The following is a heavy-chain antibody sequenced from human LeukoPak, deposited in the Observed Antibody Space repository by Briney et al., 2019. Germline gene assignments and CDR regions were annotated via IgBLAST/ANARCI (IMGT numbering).Heavy chain of an antibody. Sequence: PAGSLRLSCAASWFTISSYSMNWVRQAPGKGLEWVSSISSSSSFKYHADSVKGRFTISRDNANNSLYLQMNSLRAEDTAVYYCARGSLAVAGTGVDYWGQGTLVTVSS. V-gene: IGHV3-21*01. CDR1: WFTISSYS. CDR3: ARGSLAVAGTGVDY. D-gene: IGHD6-19*01. J-gene: IGHJ4*02. CDR2: ISSSSSFK.